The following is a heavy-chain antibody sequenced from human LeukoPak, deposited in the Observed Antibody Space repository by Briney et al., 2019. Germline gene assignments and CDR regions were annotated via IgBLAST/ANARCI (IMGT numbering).Heavy chain of an antibody. Sequence: GGSLRLSCAASGFTFSDYYMSWIRQAPGKGLEWVSYISTSGSTIYYADSVKGRFTISRDNSKNTLYLQMNSLRAEDTAVYYCAKDDHGSGTPELFDYWGQGTLVTVSS. D-gene: IGHD3-10*01. J-gene: IGHJ4*02. CDR2: ISTSGSTI. CDR1: GFTFSDYY. CDR3: AKDDHGSGTPELFDY. V-gene: IGHV3-11*01.